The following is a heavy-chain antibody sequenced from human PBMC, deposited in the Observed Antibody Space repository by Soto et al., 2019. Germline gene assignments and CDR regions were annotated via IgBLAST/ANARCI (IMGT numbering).Heavy chain of an antibody. CDR3: ARDNIQLWSLEN. J-gene: IGHJ4*02. V-gene: IGHV3-33*01. CDR1: GFTFSSYG. CDR2: IWYDGSNK. D-gene: IGHD5-18*01. Sequence: GGSLRLSCAASGFTFSSYGMHWVRQAPGKGLEWVAVIWYDGSNKYYADSVKGRFTISRDNSKSTLYLQMNSLRAEDTAVYYCARDNIQLWSLENWGQGTLVTVSS.